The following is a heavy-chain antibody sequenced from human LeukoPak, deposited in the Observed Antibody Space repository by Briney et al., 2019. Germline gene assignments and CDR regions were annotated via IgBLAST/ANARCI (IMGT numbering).Heavy chain of an antibody. Sequence: PSETLSLTCAVYGGSFSGYYSSWIRQPPGKGREWMGEINNSGSTTNNPSLQSRLTTSADTSKNHFSLQLRSVTAAATAVYYCARGLHASKRYFDLWGRGTLVTVSS. CDR2: INNSGST. CDR3: ARGLHASKRYFDL. J-gene: IGHJ2*01. D-gene: IGHD3-3*02. CDR1: GGSFSGYY. V-gene: IGHV4-34*01.